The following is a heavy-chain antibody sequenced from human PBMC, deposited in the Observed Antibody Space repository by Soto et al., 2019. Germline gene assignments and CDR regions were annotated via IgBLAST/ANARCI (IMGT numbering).Heavy chain of an antibody. CDR1: GGSFSGYY. CDR3: ARGHGAALRYFDY. CDR2: INHSGST. D-gene: IGHD6-6*01. Sequence: KPSETLSLTCAVYGGSFSGYYWSWIRQPPGKGLEWIGEINHSGSTNYNPSLKSRVTISVDTSKNQFSLKLSSVTAADTAVYYCARGHGAALRYFDYWGQGTLVTVSS. V-gene: IGHV4-34*01. J-gene: IGHJ4*02.